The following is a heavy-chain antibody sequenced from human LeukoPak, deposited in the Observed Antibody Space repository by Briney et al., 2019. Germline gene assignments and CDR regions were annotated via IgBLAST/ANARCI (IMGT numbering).Heavy chain of an antibody. V-gene: IGHV3-20*04. J-gene: IGHJ5*02. CDR2: INWNGGST. CDR3: ARPSGGLLWFGELT. Sequence: GGSLRLSCAASGFTFDDYGMSWVRQAPGKGLEWVSGINWNGGSTGYADSVKGRFTISRDNSKNTVYLQMNSLRAEDTAVYYCARPSGGLLWFGELTWGQGTLVTVSS. CDR1: GFTFDDYG. D-gene: IGHD3-10*01.